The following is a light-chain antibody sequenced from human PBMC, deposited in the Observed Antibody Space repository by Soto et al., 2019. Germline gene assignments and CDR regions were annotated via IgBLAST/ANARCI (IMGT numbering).Light chain of an antibody. CDR3: QQYDILPRT. Sequence: DLQMTQSPSSLSASVGDRVTITCQASQDISNYLSWYQYKPRKAPKLLIYDASNLEKVVPSRFSGSGSGTHFTFTISSLQPEDIATYYCQQYDILPRTFGQGTRVEVK. J-gene: IGKJ1*01. CDR1: QDISNY. CDR2: DAS. V-gene: IGKV1-33*01.